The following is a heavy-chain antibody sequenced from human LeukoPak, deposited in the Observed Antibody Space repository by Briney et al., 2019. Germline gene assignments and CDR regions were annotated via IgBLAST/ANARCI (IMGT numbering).Heavy chain of an antibody. Sequence: ASVKVSCKASGYTFTGYYMHWVRQAPGQGLEWMGWINPNSGGTNYAQKFQGRVTMTRDTSISTAYMELSRLRSDGTAVYYCAGDESGYSGYADWGQGTLVTVSS. CDR1: GYTFTGYY. CDR3: AGDESGYSGYAD. V-gene: IGHV1-2*02. J-gene: IGHJ4*02. D-gene: IGHD5-12*01. CDR2: INPNSGGT.